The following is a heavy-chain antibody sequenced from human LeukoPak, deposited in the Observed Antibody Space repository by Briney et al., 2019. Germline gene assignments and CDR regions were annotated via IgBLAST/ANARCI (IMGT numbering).Heavy chain of an antibody. CDR1: GYTFTSYG. V-gene: IGHV1-18*01. CDR2: ISAYNGNT. J-gene: IGHJ3*02. D-gene: IGHD4-17*01. CDR3: AVNYGDSHDAFDI. Sequence: ASVKVSSKASGYTFTSYGISWVRQAPGQGLEWMGWISAYNGNTNYAQKLQGRVTMTTDTSTSTAYMELSSLRSEDTAVYYCAVNYGDSHDAFDIWGQGTMVTVSS.